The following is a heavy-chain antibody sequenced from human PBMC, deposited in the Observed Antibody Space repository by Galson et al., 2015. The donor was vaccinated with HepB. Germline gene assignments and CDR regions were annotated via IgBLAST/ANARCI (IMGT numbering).Heavy chain of an antibody. CDR2: IYYSGST. V-gene: IGHV4-59*01. Sequence: ETLSLTCTVSGGSISSYYWSWIRQPPGKGLEWIGYIYYSGSTNYNPSLKSRVTISVDTSKNQFSLKLSSVTAADTAVYYCARTYNRDYYGMDVWGQGTTVTVSS. CDR1: GGSISSYY. CDR3: ARTYNRDYYGMDV. J-gene: IGHJ6*02. D-gene: IGHD1-14*01.